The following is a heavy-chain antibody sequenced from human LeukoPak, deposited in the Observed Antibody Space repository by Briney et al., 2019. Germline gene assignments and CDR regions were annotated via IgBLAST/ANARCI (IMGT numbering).Heavy chain of an antibody. CDR1: GLTFNNYA. D-gene: IGHD3-16*01. CDR2: ISKSGDHT. J-gene: IGHJ6*01. V-gene: IGHV3-23*01. Sequence: GGSLRLSCAVSGLTFNNYAMSWVRQAPGKGLEWVSAISKSGDHTYYAASAKGRFTIYRDNSKNTQYLQMNSLRAEDTAVYYCATSWGPDTSAFRWGRDGMDVWGQGTTVIVSP. CDR3: ATSWGPDTSAFRWGRDGMDV.